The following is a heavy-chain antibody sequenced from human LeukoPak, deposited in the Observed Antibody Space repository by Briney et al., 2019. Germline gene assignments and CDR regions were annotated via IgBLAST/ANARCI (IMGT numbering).Heavy chain of an antibody. J-gene: IGHJ6*03. CDR1: GYTFTSYG. V-gene: IGHV1-18*01. Sequence: ASVKVSCKASGYTFTSYGISWVRQAPGQGLEWMGWISAYNGNTNYAQKLQGRVTMTTDTSTSTAYMELSSLRSEDTAVYYCARDPLTGYYAPNYYYYYMDVWGKGTTVTVSS. D-gene: IGHD3-9*01. CDR2: ISAYNGNT. CDR3: ARDPLTGYYAPNYYYYYMDV.